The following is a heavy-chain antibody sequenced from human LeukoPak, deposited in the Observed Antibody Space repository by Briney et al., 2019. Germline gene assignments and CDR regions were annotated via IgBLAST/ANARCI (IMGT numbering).Heavy chain of an antibody. CDR2: ISGSGGST. Sequence: PGGSLRLSCAASGFTFSSYAMSWVRQAPGKGLEWVSAISGSGGSTYYADSVKGRFTISRNNSKNTLYLQMNSLRAEDTAVYYCAKGLKGRDGYKTFDYWGQGTLVTVSS. CDR1: GFTFSSYA. D-gene: IGHD5-24*01. CDR3: AKGLKGRDGYKTFDY. J-gene: IGHJ4*02. V-gene: IGHV3-23*01.